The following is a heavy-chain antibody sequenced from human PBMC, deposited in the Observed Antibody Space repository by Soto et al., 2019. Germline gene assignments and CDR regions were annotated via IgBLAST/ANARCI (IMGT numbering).Heavy chain of an antibody. CDR2: IFHSGST. D-gene: IGHD2-21*02. J-gene: IGHJ4*02. Sequence: PSETLSLTCGVSGYSISSGYYWGWIRQPPGKGLEWIASIFHSGSTYYNPSLKSRVTVSVDTSKNQFSLKLGSVTAADTAVYYCARGLQYGGNSAYWGQGTLVTVSS. CDR1: GYSISSGYY. V-gene: IGHV4-38-2*01. CDR3: ARGLQYGGNSAY.